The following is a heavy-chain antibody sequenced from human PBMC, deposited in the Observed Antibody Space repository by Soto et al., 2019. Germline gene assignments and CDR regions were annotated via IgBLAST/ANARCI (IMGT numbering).Heavy chain of an antibody. CDR1: GGAFSSYA. CDR2: IIPIFGTA. J-gene: IGHJ4*02. Sequence: GASVKVSCKASGGAFSSYAISWVRQAPGQGLEWMGGIIPIFGTANYAQKFQGRVTITADESTSTAYMELSSLRSEDTAVYYCARDGIAASNGSFDYWGQGTLVTVS. CDR3: ARDGIAASNGSFDY. D-gene: IGHD6-6*01. V-gene: IGHV1-69*13.